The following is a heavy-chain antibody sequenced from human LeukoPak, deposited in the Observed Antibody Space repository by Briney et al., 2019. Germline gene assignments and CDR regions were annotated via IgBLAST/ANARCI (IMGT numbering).Heavy chain of an antibody. Sequence: GGSLRLSCAAPGFTVGYTYMTWVREAPGKGLEWVAAIYNSGSTYYADSVKGRFTISRDNSKNRMYLQMNSLKGEDTAVYYCARRSNPPGRIDHWGQGTLVTVSS. D-gene: IGHD1-14*01. CDR1: GFTVGYTY. J-gene: IGHJ4*02. CDR3: ARRSNPPGRIDH. V-gene: IGHV3-66*04. CDR2: IYNSGST.